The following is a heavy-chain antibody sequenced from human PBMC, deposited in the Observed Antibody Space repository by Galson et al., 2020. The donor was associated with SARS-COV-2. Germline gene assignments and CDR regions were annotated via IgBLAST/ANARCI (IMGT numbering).Heavy chain of an antibody. J-gene: IGHJ2*01. CDR3: ARQGVNMIVLVTVPGWYFDL. CDR2: VYPSGTT. Sequence: SETLSLTCTVSGYSVSTTNYWGWGRPPPGRGLEWTGSVYPSGTTYYNPSLKSRVTISVDTSKNQFSLRLDSVTAADTALYYCARQGVNMIVLVTVPGWYFDLWGRGTLVTVSS. V-gene: IGHV4-38-2*02. D-gene: IGHD3-22*01. CDR1: GYSVSTTNY.